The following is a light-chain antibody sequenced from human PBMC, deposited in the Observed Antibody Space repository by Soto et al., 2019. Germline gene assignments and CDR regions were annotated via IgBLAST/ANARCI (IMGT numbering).Light chain of an antibody. J-gene: IGKJ1*01. CDR2: KAS. CDR1: QSINSW. V-gene: IGKV1-5*03. Sequence: DIRMTQSPSTLSASVGDRVTITCRASQSINSWLAWYQQKSGKAPKLLIYKASSLESGVPSRFSGSGSGTEFTLTITSLQPDDFVTYYCQQYQSYSQFGQGTKVEMK. CDR3: QQYQSYSQ.